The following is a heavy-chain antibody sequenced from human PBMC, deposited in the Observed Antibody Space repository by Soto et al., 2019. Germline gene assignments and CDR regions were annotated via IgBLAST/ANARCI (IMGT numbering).Heavy chain of an antibody. J-gene: IGHJ6*02. CDR1: GFTVSSNY. V-gene: IGHV3-66*01. Sequence: EVQLVESGGGLVQPGGSLRLSCAASGFTVSSNYMSWVRQAPGKGLEWVSVIYSGGSTYYADSLKGRFTISRDNSKNPLYLQMNSLRAEDTAVYYCARPEAPGYYYYGMDVWGQGTTVTVSS. CDR3: ARPEAPGYYYYGMDV. D-gene: IGHD6-6*01. CDR2: IYSGGST.